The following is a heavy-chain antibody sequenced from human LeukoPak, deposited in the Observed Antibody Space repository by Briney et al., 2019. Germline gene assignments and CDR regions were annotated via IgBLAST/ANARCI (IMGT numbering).Heavy chain of an antibody. CDR2: ISSSNSYI. Sequence: GGSLRLSCAASGFTFSSYSMNWVRQAPGKGLEWVSSISSSNSYIYYADSVKGRFTISRDNAKNSLYLQMNSLRAEDTAVYYCARGVRWGFFDYWGQGTLVTVSS. CDR3: ARGVRWGFFDY. CDR1: GFTFSSYS. D-gene: IGHD4-23*01. J-gene: IGHJ4*02. V-gene: IGHV3-21*01.